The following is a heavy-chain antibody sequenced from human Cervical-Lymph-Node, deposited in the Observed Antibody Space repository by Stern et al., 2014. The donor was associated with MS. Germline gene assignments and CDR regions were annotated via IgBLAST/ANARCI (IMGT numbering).Heavy chain of an antibody. Sequence: QVQLEQSGAEVKKPGASVKVSCKVSGYTLSEISMHWVRQAPGKGLEWMGGFDPEPRETPSAQKFQGRITMAEYISTDPAYMDLSSLRSEDTAVYYCATHRGPVTYYYGMDVWGQGTTVTVSS. D-gene: IGHD4-17*01. CDR3: ATHRGPVTYYYGMDV. J-gene: IGHJ6*02. CDR2: FDPEPRET. CDR1: GYTLSEIS. V-gene: IGHV1-24*01.